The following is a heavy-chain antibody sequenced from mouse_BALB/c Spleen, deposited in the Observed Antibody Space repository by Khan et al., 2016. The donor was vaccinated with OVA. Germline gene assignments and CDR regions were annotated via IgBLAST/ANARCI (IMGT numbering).Heavy chain of an antibody. CDR1: GYSITSGYG. J-gene: IGHJ2*01. CDR3: ARTARIKY. CDR2: ISHSGST. Sequence: EVQLQESGPGLVKPSQSLSLTCTVTGYSITSGYGWNWIRQFPGNKLEWMGYISHSGSTNYNPSLKSRISITRDTSKNQFFLQLNSVNTEDTATYYCARTARIKYWGQGTTLTVSS. D-gene: IGHD1-2*01. V-gene: IGHV3-2*02.